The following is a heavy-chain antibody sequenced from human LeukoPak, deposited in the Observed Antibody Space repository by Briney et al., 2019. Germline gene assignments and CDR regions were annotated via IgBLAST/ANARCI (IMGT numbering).Heavy chain of an antibody. Sequence: TSETLSLTCTVSGGSISSSSYYWGWIRQPPGKGLEWIGEINHSGSTNYNPSLKSRVTISVDTSKNQFSLKLSSVTAADTAVYYCARGRVSGWLYYYYYMDVWGKGTTVTVSS. CDR3: ARGRVSGWLYYYYYMDV. CDR1: GGSISSSSYY. J-gene: IGHJ6*03. CDR2: INHSGST. D-gene: IGHD6-19*01. V-gene: IGHV4-39*07.